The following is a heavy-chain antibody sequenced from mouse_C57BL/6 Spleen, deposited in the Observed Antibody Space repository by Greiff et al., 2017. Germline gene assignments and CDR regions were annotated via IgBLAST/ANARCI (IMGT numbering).Heavy chain of an antibody. D-gene: IGHD2-1*01. CDR3: ASIYYGNYHYAMDY. V-gene: IGHV2-9-1*01. Sequence: VKLQESGPGLVAPSQSLSITCTVSGFSLTSYAISWVRQPPGKGLEWLGVIWTGGGTNYNSALKSRLSISKDNSKSQVFLKMNSLQTDDTARYYCASIYYGNYHYAMDYWGQGTSVTVSS. J-gene: IGHJ4*01. CDR2: IWTGGGT. CDR1: GFSLTSYA.